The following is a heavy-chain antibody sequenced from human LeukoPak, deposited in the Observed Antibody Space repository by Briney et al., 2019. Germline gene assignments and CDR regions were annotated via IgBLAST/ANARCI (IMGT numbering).Heavy chain of an antibody. CDR3: ARYLPYYYIFPGYNAFDI. CDR1: GGSVSSGSYY. Sequence: SETLSLTCTVSGGSVSSGSYYWSWIRQPPGTGLEWIGYIYYSGSTNYNPSLKSRVTISVDTSKNQFSLRLSSVTAADTAVYYCARYLPYYYIFPGYNAFDIWGQGTMVTVSS. CDR2: IYYSGST. V-gene: IGHV4-61*01. J-gene: IGHJ3*02. D-gene: IGHD3-9*01.